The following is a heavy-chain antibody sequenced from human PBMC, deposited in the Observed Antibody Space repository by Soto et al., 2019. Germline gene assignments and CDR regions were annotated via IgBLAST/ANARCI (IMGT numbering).Heavy chain of an antibody. D-gene: IGHD3-3*01. CDR1: GGSRSGYD. CDR2: INHSGST. J-gene: IGHJ4*02. V-gene: IGHV4-34*01. Sequence: PSETLSLTCAVYGGSRSGYDGSWIRQPPGKGLEWIGEINHSGSTNYSPSLKSRVTILVDTSKNQFSLQLSSVTAADTAMYYCARGDFAWEPSTDYWGQGTLVTVSS. CDR3: ARGDFAWEPSTDY.